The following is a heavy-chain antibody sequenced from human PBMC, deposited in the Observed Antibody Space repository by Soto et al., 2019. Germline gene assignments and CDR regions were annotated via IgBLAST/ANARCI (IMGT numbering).Heavy chain of an antibody. J-gene: IGHJ4*02. Sequence: SETLSLTCTVSGGSISSSSHYWGWIRQPPGKGLEWIGSIYYSGSTYYNPSLKSRVTISVDTSKNQFSLKLSSVTAADTAVYYCARHVVYSSGWYDYWGQGTLVTVSS. D-gene: IGHD6-19*01. CDR1: GGSISSSSHY. CDR3: ARHVVYSSGWYDY. CDR2: IYYSGST. V-gene: IGHV4-39*01.